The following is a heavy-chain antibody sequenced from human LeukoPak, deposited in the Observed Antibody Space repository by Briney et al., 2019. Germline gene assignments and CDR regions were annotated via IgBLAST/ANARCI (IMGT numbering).Heavy chain of an antibody. J-gene: IGHJ6*02. CDR2: IYYSGST. CDR3: ARGGATPYYYYGMDV. Sequence: SETLSLTCTVSGGSISSYYWSWIRQPPGKGLEWIGYIYYSGSTNYNPSLKSRVTISVDTSKNQFSLKLSSVTAADTAVYYCARGGATPYYYYGMDVWGQGTTVTVSS. V-gene: IGHV4-59*01. D-gene: IGHD1-26*01. CDR1: GGSISSYY.